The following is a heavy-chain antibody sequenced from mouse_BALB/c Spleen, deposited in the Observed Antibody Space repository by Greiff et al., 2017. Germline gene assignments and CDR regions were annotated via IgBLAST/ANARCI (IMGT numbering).Heavy chain of an antibody. Sequence: EVKVEESGGGLVQPGGSRKLSCAASGFTFSSFGMHWVRQAPEKGLEWVAYISSGSSTIYYADTVKGRFTISRDNPKNTLFLQMTSLRSEDTAMYYCARDYYGSSWGFAYWGQGTLVTVSA. CDR2: ISSGSSTI. CDR3: ARDYYGSSWGFAY. J-gene: IGHJ3*01. CDR1: GFTFSSFG. D-gene: IGHD1-1*01. V-gene: IGHV5-17*02.